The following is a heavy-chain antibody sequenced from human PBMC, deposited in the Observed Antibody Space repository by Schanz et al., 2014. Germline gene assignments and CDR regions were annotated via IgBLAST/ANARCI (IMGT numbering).Heavy chain of an antibody. CDR2: IATSSSTR. CDR3: ASGVHGSSLQKGLQF. J-gene: IGHJ1*01. Sequence: EVRLVESGGGLVQPGGSLRLSCEASGFDFNSYSMNWVRQVPGKGLEWLSYIATSSSTRHYADSVKGRVTISRDNAKNSVSLQMSRLRVEDTAVYYCASGVHGSSLQKGLQFWGRGTLVIVSS. V-gene: IGHV3-48*01. CDR1: GFDFNSYS. D-gene: IGHD3-3*01.